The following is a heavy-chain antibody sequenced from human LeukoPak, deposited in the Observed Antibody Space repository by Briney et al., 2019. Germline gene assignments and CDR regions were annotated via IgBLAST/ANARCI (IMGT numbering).Heavy chain of an antibody. J-gene: IGHJ4*02. CDR1: GGSISSQNW. CDR2: IYYSGST. D-gene: IGHD6-13*01. V-gene: IGHV4-4*02. CDR3: ARVHAGIAAAGTYYFDY. Sequence: SGTLSLTCAVSGGSISSQNWWTWVRQPPGKGLEWIGSIYYSGSTYYNPSLKSRVTISVDTSKNQFSLKLSSVTAADTAVYYCARVHAGIAAAGTYYFDYWGQGTLVTVSS.